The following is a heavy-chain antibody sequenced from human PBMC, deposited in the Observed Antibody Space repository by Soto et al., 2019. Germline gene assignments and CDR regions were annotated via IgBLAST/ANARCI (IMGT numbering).Heavy chain of an antibody. CDR1: GGTFISYA. J-gene: IGHJ6*02. D-gene: IGHD3-22*01. V-gene: IGHV1-69*13. CDR3: ARGRAPYYYDSSGYYSLLNGMDV. Sequence: SVKVSFKASGGTFISYAIIWVRQAPGQGLEWMGGIIPIFGTANYAQKFQGRVTITADESTSTAYMELSSLRSEDTAVYYCARGRAPYYYDSSGYYSLLNGMDVWGQGTTVNVS. CDR2: IIPIFGTA.